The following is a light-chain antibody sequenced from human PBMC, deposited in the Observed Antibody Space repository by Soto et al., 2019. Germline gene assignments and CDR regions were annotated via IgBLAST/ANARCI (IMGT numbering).Light chain of an antibody. J-gene: IGLJ1*01. CDR1: SSDVGNYNL. CDR2: EGS. Sequence: QSALTQPASVSGSPGQSITISCTGTSSDVGNYNLVSWYQQHPGKAPKLMSYEGSKRPSGISNRFSGSKSGNTASLTISGLQAEDEADYYCCSYAGSSTFVFGPGTKVTVL. V-gene: IGLV2-23*01. CDR3: CSYAGSSTFV.